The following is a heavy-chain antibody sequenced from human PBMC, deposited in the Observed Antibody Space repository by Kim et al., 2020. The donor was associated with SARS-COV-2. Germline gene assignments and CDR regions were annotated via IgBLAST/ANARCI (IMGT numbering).Heavy chain of an antibody. J-gene: IGHJ5*02. Sequence: GGSLRLSCAASGFTFSSYAMHWVRQAPGKGLEWVAVISYDGSNKYYADSVKGRFTISRDNSKNTLYLQMNSLRAEDTAVYYCARDCMGSSSWYRSWIQPWSHGQDRFDPRGQGTLVTVSS. CDR3: ARDCMGSSSWYRSWIQPWSHGQDRFDP. CDR2: ISYDGSNK. V-gene: IGHV3-30*04. CDR1: GFTFSSYA. D-gene: IGHD6-13*01.